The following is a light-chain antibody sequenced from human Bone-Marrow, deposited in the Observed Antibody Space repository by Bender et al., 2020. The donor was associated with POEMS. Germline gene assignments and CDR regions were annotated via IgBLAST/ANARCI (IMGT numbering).Light chain of an antibody. J-gene: IGLJ1*01. CDR2: KDT. CDR1: TLPKQY. Sequence: SSELTQPPSVSVSPGQTARITCSGDTLPKQYASWYQQKPGQAPVLVIYKDTARPSGIPERFSGSNSGNTATLTISRVEAGDEADYYCQVWDSSRDHYVFGTGTKVTVL. V-gene: IGLV3-25*02. CDR3: QVWDSSRDHYV.